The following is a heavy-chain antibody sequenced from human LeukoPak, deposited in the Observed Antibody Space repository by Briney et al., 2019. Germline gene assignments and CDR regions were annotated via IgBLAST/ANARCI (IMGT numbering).Heavy chain of an antibody. CDR2: INPNSGGT. V-gene: IGHV1-2*02. CDR1: GYTFTGYY. J-gene: IGHJ3*02. D-gene: IGHD2-8*01. CDR3: ATPYQSLMVYALGAFDI. Sequence: ASVKVSCKASGYTFTGYYMHWVRQAPGQGLEWMGWINPNSGGTNYAQKFQGRVTMTRDTSISTAYMKLSRLRSDDTAVYYCATPYQSLMVYALGAFDIWGQGTMVTVSS.